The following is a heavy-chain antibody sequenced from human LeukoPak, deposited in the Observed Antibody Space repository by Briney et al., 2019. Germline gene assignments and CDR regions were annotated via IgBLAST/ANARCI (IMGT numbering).Heavy chain of an antibody. CDR2: IYTGGST. Sequence: PGGSLRLSCVASGFTVSSSYMNWVRQAPGKGLEWVSVIYTGGSTYYADSVKGRFTISRDNSKITLYLQMNSLRAEDTAVYYCAKDRGIGVVVPAAMGYWGQGTLVTVSS. CDR3: AKDRGIGVVVPAAMGY. CDR1: GFTVSSSY. D-gene: IGHD2-2*01. J-gene: IGHJ4*02. V-gene: IGHV3-53*01.